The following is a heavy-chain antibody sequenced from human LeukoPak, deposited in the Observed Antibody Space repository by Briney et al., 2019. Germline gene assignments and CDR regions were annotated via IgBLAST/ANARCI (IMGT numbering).Heavy chain of an antibody. D-gene: IGHD6-13*01. V-gene: IGHV3-9*01. CDR2: ISWNSGSI. CDR1: GFTFDDYA. CDR3: AKDMEFGAAAGNFDY. J-gene: IGHJ4*02. Sequence: GRSLRLSCAASGFTFDDYAMHWVRQAPGKGLEWVSGISWNSGSIGYADSVKGRFTISRDNAKNSLYLQMNSLRAEDTALYYCAKDMEFGAAAGNFDYWGQGTLVTVSS.